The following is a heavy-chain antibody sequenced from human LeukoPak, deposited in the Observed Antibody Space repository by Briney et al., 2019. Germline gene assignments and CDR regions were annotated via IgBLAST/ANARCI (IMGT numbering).Heavy chain of an antibody. V-gene: IGHV3-33*08. J-gene: IGHJ4*02. CDR3: ARDLEGLPRS. CDR1: GFTFSSYG. Sequence: GSLRLSCAASGFTFSSYGMPWVRQAPGQGLEWVAVIWYDGSNKYYADSVKGRFTISRGNSKNTLYLQMNSLRAEDTAVYYCARDLEGLPRSWGQGTLVTVSS. CDR2: IWYDGSNK.